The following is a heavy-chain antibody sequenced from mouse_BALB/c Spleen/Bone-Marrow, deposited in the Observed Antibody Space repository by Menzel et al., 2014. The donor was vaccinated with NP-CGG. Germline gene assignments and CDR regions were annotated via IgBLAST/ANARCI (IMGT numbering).Heavy chain of an antibody. D-gene: IGHD2-14*01. V-gene: IGHV14-3*02. CDR3: AGYYRYGYYAMDN. Sequence: VQLQQSGAELVKPGASVKLSCTASGFNIKDTYMHWVKQRPEQGLEWIGRIDPANGNTKYDPKFQGKATITADTSSNTAYLQLSSLKSEDTAVYYCAGYYRYGYYAMDNWGQGTSVTVSS. CDR1: GFNIKDTY. J-gene: IGHJ4*01. CDR2: IDPANGNT.